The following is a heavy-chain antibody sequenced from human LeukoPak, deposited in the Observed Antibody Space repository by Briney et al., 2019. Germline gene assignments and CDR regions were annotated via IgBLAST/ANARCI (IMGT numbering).Heavy chain of an antibody. Sequence: PSETLSLTCTVSGGSISSFHWSWIRQPPGKGLEWIGYINYTGSTNYNPSLKSRVTISVDTSKNQFSLKLSSVTAADTAVYYCAREIYGDYSNYFDYWGQGTLVTVSS. J-gene: IGHJ4*02. V-gene: IGHV4-59*01. CDR1: GGSISSFH. D-gene: IGHD4-17*01. CDR2: INYTGST. CDR3: AREIYGDYSNYFDY.